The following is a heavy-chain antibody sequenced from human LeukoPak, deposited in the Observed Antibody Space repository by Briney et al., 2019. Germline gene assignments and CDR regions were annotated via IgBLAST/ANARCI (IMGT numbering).Heavy chain of an antibody. J-gene: IGHJ1*01. V-gene: IGHV3-23*01. D-gene: IGHD3-10*01. Sequence: GGSLRLSCTASGFTFNNYAMSWVRQAPGKGLEWVSASSASGDSPYYADSVKGRFTISRDTSKNTLDLQTNSLRVEDTAVYYCAKGVYGSGSYREYFEQWGQGTLVTVSS. CDR2: SSASGDSP. CDR3: AKGVYGSGSYREYFEQ. CDR1: GFTFNNYA.